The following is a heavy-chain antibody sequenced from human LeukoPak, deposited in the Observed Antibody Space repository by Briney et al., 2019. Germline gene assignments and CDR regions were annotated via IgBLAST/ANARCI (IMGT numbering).Heavy chain of an antibody. Sequence: SGGSLRLSCAASGFTFSSYSMNWVRQAPGKGLEWVSSISSSSSYIYYADSVKGRFTISRDNAKNSLYLQMNSLRAGDTAVYYCARDLIDYYYDSSGPTGFDYWGQGTLVTVSS. V-gene: IGHV3-21*01. D-gene: IGHD3-22*01. CDR3: ARDLIDYYYDSSGPTGFDY. CDR2: ISSSSSYI. J-gene: IGHJ4*02. CDR1: GFTFSSYS.